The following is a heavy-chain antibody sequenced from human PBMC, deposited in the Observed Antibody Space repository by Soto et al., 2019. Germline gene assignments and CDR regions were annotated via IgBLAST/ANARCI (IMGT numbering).Heavy chain of an antibody. J-gene: IGHJ5*01. CDR3: SSKVTLSGVVLPTHWFDS. Sequence: DVQLVESGGGLVQPGRSLRLSCATSGFRFGDYGMSWFRQAPGKGLGWVGFISTEPFGATTQYAASVKGRFTITRDDSKSIADLQMNSPKTEDTAVYYCSSKVTLSGVVLPTHWFDSWGQGTLVTVSS. V-gene: IGHV3-49*03. CDR1: GFRFGDYG. CDR2: ISTEPFGATT. D-gene: IGHD3-3*01.